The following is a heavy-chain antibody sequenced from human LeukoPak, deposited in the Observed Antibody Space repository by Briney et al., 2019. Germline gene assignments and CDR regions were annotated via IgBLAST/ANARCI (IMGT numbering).Heavy chain of an antibody. Sequence: GGSLRLSCAASVFWFSVYWMSWVRQAPGRGLGWVSNTKKDGSEKYYVDSVKGRFTISRDNAKNSLYLQMNRLRDEDTAVYYCARDGGPFDYWGQGTLVTVSS. CDR1: VFWFSVYW. D-gene: IGHD3-16*01. CDR3: ARDGGPFDY. V-gene: IGHV3-7*01. J-gene: IGHJ4*02. CDR2: TKKDGSEK.